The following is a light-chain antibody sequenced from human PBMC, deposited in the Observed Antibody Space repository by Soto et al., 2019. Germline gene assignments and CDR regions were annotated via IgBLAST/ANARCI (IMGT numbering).Light chain of an antibody. CDR3: QQCGTLPIT. Sequence: EIVLTQSPGTLSLSPGERATLSWRASQSVSSSYLAWYQQKSGRAPRLLMYGASSRATGIPDRFSGSGSGTDFTLTISRLEPEDFAVYYCQQCGTLPITFGQGTKLEIK. V-gene: IGKV3-20*01. J-gene: IGKJ2*01. CDR1: QSVSSSY. CDR2: GAS.